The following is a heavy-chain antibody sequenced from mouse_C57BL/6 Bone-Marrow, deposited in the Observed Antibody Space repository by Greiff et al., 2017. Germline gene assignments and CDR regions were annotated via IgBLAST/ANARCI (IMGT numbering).Heavy chain of an antibody. CDR1: GYTFTSYW. CDR3: ARGNWGDY. J-gene: IGHJ2*01. CDR2: IDPSDSYT. D-gene: IGHD4-1*01. Sequence: QVQLQQPGAELVKPGASVKLSCKASGYTFTSYWMQWVKQRPGQGLEWIGEIDPSDSYTNYNQKLKGKATLTVDTSSSTAYMQLSSLTSEDSSVYYCARGNWGDYWGQGTTLTVSS. V-gene: IGHV1-50*01.